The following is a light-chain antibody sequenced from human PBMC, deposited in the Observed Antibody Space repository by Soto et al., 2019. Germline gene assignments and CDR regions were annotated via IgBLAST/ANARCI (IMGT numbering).Light chain of an antibody. J-gene: IGKJ1*01. V-gene: IGKV1-6*01. CDR1: QGIKND. CDR2: AAS. Sequence: AIQMTQSPSSLSASVGDRVTITCRASQGIKNDLAWYQQKPGKAPKFLIYAASNLQSGVPPRFSGSGSGTDFTLAISSLQPEDSATYYCLQDINYPWTFGQGTKVDIK. CDR3: LQDINYPWT.